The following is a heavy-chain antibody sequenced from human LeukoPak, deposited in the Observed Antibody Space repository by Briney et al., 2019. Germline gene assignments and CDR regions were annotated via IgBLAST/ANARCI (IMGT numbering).Heavy chain of an antibody. CDR3: VKDIGTVGASPFDY. Sequence: GGSLGLSCAASGFTFSSYAMSWVRQAPGKGLEWVSAISGSGGSTYYADSVKGRFTISRDNSKNTLSLQMNSLRVEDTAVYYCVKDIGTVGASPFDYWGQGTLVSVSS. V-gene: IGHV3-23*01. CDR2: ISGSGGST. CDR1: GFTFSSYA. D-gene: IGHD1-26*01. J-gene: IGHJ4*02.